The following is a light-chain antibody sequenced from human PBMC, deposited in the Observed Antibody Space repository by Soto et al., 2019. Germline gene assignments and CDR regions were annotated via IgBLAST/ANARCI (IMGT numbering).Light chain of an antibody. CDR2: GAS. V-gene: IGKV3-15*01. Sequence: ELVMTQSPATLSVSPGERATLSCRASQSVSSNLAWYQQKPGQAPRLLIYGASTRATGIPARFSGSGSGTEFTLTISSLQSEDFAVYYCQQYNNWSRTYGQGTKAEIK. CDR3: QQYNNWSRT. J-gene: IGKJ1*01. CDR1: QSVSSN.